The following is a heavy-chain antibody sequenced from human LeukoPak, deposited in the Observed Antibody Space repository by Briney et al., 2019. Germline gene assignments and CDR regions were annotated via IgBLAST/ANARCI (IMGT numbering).Heavy chain of an antibody. V-gene: IGHV3-7*01. CDR1: GFAFSTYW. CDR2: IKPDGSEK. J-gene: IGHJ4*02. CDR3: ARDKIVGPTTLDY. D-gene: IGHD1-26*01. Sequence: GESLRLSCVASGFAFSTYWVSWVRQAPGKGLEWVANIKPDGSEKYYVDSVRGRFTISRDNAKNSLYLQMNSLRVDDTAVYYCARDKIVGPTTLDYWGQGTLVTVSS.